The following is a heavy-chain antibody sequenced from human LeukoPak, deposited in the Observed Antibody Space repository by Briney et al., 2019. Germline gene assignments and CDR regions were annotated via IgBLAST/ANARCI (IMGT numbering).Heavy chain of an antibody. J-gene: IGHJ4*02. CDR2: IYYSGST. CDR3: ARSAYSSSWYMGFDY. CDR1: GGSISSYY. D-gene: IGHD6-13*01. Sequence: SGTLSLTCTVSGGSISSYYWSWIRQPPGKGLEWIGYIYYSGSTNYNPSLKSRVTISVDTSKNQFSLKLSSVTAADTAVYYCARSAYSSSWYMGFDYWGQGTLVTVSS. V-gene: IGHV4-59*01.